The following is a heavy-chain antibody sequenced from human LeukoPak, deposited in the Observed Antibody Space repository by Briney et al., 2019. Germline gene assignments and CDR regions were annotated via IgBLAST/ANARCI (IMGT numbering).Heavy chain of an antibody. Sequence: GMSLRLSCVASGFTFSNYTMHWVRQAPGKGLEWVSSISGSGSYVYQADSVKGRFTISRNNAKKSIYLHVNSLRLEDTALYYCARDLRTPGAASYLDYWGQGTLVTVSS. CDR3: ARDLRTPGAASYLDY. CDR1: GFTFSNYT. D-gene: IGHD2-15*01. V-gene: IGHV3-21*01. J-gene: IGHJ4*02. CDR2: ISGSGSYV.